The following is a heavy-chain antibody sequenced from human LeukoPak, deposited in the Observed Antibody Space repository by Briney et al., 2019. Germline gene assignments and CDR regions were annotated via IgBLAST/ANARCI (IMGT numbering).Heavy chain of an antibody. D-gene: IGHD2-15*01. V-gene: IGHV1-18*01. Sequence: ASVKVSCKASGYTFTSYGISWVRQVPGQGLEWMGWISAYNGNTNYAQKLQGRVTMTTDTSTSTAYTELRSLRSDDTAVYYCARGPPSLFVVVVDYWGQGTLVTVSS. CDR1: GYTFTSYG. J-gene: IGHJ4*02. CDR3: ARGPPSLFVVVVDY. CDR2: ISAYNGNT.